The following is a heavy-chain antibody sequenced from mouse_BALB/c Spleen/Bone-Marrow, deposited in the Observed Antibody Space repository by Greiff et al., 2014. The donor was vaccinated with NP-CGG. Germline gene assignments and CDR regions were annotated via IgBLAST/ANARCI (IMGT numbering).Heavy chain of an antibody. CDR3: ASYRYAWYFDV. CDR2: IDPANDNT. D-gene: IGHD2-14*01. V-gene: IGHV14-3*02. J-gene: IGHJ1*01. Sequence: EVQVVESGAELVKPGASVKLSCTASGFNIKDTYLHWVKQRPEQGLEWIGRIDPANDNTKYDPKFQGKATITADTSSNTAYLQLSSLTSEDTAVYYCASYRYAWYFDVWGAGTTVTVSS. CDR1: GFNIKDTY.